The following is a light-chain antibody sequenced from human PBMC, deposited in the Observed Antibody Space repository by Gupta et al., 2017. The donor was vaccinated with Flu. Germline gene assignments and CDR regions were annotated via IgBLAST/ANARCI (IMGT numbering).Light chain of an antibody. V-gene: IGLV2-14*01. CDR3: SSYTSSSTLV. CDR1: SSDVGGYNY. CDR2: EVS. Sequence: SALTQPASVSGSPGQSITISCTGTSSDVGGYNYVSWYQQHPGKAPKLMIYEVSNRPSGVANRFSGCKSGNTASLTISGLQAEDEADYYCSSYTSSSTLVFGTGTKVTVL. J-gene: IGLJ1*01.